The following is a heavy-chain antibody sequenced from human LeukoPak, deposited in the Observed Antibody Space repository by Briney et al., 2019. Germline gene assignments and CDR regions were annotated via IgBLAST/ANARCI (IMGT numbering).Heavy chain of an antibody. CDR3: ARGITIFGVADYYMDV. J-gene: IGHJ6*03. CDR1: GFTFSDYY. Sequence: GGSLRLSCAASGFTFSDYYMSWTRQAPGKGLEWVAYISSSGSTIYYADSVKGRFTISRDNAKNSLYLQMNSLRAEDTAVYYCARGITIFGVADYYMDVWGKGTTVTVSS. V-gene: IGHV3-11*01. CDR2: ISSSGSTI. D-gene: IGHD3-3*01.